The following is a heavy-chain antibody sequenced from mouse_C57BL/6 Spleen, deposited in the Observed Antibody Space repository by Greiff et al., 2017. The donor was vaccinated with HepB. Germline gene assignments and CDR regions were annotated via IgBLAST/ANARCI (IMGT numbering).Heavy chain of an antibody. CDR1: GYAFTNYL. CDR2: INPGSGGT. V-gene: IGHV1-54*01. Sequence: QVQLQQSGAELVRPGTSVKVSCKASGYAFTNYLIEWVKQRPGQGLEWIGVINPGSGGTNYNEKFKGKATLTADKSSSTAYMQLSSLTSEDSAVYFCAREGDYGSSPFAYWGQGTLVTVSA. D-gene: IGHD1-1*01. J-gene: IGHJ3*01. CDR3: AREGDYGSSPFAY.